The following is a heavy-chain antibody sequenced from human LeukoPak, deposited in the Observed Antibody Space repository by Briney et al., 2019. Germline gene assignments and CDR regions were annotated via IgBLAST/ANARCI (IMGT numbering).Heavy chain of an antibody. Sequence: GGSLRLSCAASGFSLRSYSMDWLRQAPGKGLEWVSSITGSSYISYADSVKGRFTISRDNAENSLFLQMNSLRPEDTAVYFCARDRLDGGETFDSWGQGTLVTVSS. CDR2: ITGSSYI. J-gene: IGHJ4*02. V-gene: IGHV3-21*01. D-gene: IGHD3-16*01. CDR1: GFSLRSYS. CDR3: ARDRLDGGETFDS.